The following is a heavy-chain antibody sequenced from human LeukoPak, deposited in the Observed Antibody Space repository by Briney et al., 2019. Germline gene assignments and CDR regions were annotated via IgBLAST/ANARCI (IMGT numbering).Heavy chain of an antibody. D-gene: IGHD3-22*01. CDR1: GFTFTTYA. CDR3: AKDRNYYDSSGAFDI. V-gene: IGHV3-23*01. CDR2: ISGSGGST. Sequence: GGSLRLSCAASGFTFTTYAMSWVRQAPGKGLEWVSAISGSGGSTYYADSVKGRFTISRDNSKNTLYLQMNSLRAEDTAVYYRAKDRNYYDSSGAFDIWGQGTMVTVSS. J-gene: IGHJ3*02.